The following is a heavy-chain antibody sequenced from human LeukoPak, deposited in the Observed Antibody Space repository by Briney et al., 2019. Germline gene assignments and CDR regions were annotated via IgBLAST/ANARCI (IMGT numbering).Heavy chain of an antibody. CDR2: FDPEDGET. CDR3: ATPEMATITARFDY. CDR1: GYTLTELS. V-gene: IGHV1-24*01. D-gene: IGHD5-24*01. Sequence: ASVKVSCKVSGYTLTELSVHWVRQAPGKGLEWTGGFDPEDGETIYAQKFQGRVTMTEDTSTDTAYMELSSLRSEDTAVYYCATPEMATITARFDYWGQGTLVTVSS. J-gene: IGHJ4*02.